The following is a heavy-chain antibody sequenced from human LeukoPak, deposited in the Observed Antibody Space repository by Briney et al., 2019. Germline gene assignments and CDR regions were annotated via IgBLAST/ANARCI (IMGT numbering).Heavy chain of an antibody. V-gene: IGHV1-69*13. CDR1: GGTFSSYA. CDR2: IIPIFGTA. D-gene: IGHD1-26*01. CDR3: ARHAVRPGEGGRSYGAFDI. Sequence: ASVKVSCKASGGTFSSYAISWVRQAPGQGLEWMGGIIPIFGTANYAQKFQGRVTITADESTSTAYMELSSLRSEDTAVYYCARHAVRPGEGGRSYGAFDIWGQGTMVTVSS. J-gene: IGHJ3*02.